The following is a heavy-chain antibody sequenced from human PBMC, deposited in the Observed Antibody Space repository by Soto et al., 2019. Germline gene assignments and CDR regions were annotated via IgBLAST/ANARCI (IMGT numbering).Heavy chain of an antibody. Sequence: ASETLSLTCFVSGYSITAGGYYWSWIRHHPGKGLEWIGSLYSSGSIIYNPSLRSRVSISGDTSSNQFSMSLTSVTAADTARYYCARMYSSGSGWFHPWGQGTLVTVSS. CDR1: GYSITAGGYY. V-gene: IGHV4-31*03. D-gene: IGHD6-19*01. CDR2: LYSSGSI. CDR3: ARMYSSGSGWFHP. J-gene: IGHJ5*02.